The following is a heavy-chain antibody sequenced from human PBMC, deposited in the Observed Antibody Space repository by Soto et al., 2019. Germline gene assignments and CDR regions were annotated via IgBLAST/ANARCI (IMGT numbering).Heavy chain of an antibody. CDR2: IDSDGSIT. CDR1: GFTFNTW. V-gene: IGHV3-74*01. Sequence: LRLSCAASGFTFNTWMHWVRQAPGEGLVWVSSIDSDGSITSYADSVKGRFTISRDNAKNTLYLQMNSLRAEDTAVYYCATLGLQQAFWGQGTLVTVSS. D-gene: IGHD2-21*02. J-gene: IGHJ4*02. CDR3: ATLGLQQAF.